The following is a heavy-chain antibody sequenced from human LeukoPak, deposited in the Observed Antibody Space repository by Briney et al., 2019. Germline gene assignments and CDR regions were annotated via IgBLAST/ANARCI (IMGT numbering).Heavy chain of an antibody. J-gene: IGHJ4*02. V-gene: IGHV4-39*01. CDR2: IYYSGST. D-gene: IGHD6-13*01. CDR3: ARRYDSSWTFDY. CDR1: GGXISSDNYY. Sequence: SETLSLTCTVSGGXISSDNYYWGWIRQPPGKGLEWVGTIYYSGSTYYNPSLKSRVTISVDTSNKHFSLKLRSLTAAYTAVYYCARRYDSSWTFDYWGQGTLVTVSS.